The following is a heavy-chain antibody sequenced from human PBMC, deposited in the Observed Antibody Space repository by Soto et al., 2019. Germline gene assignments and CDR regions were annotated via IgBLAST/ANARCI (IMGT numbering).Heavy chain of an antibody. J-gene: IGHJ4*02. Sequence: GNIKIYDGGRILQTPGKGLEWIGYMYYYGSTNYNPSLKSRVTISVDTSNNQSSLKLSSVTAADTAVYYCARRRSSGEPYYFDYWGQGTPVTVSS. CDR2: MYYYGST. CDR1: GNIKIYD. CDR3: ARRRSSGEPYYFDY. D-gene: IGHD3-10*01. V-gene: IGHV4-59*08.